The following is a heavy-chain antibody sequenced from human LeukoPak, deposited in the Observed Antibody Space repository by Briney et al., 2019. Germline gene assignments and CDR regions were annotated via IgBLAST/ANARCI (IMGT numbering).Heavy chain of an antibody. CDR2: ISSSSSYI. CDR3: ARDSYYDLWSGYGNWFDP. J-gene: IGHJ5*02. V-gene: IGHV3-21*01. D-gene: IGHD3-3*01. Sequence: GGSLRLSCAASGFTFSSYSMNWVRQAPGKGLEWVSSISSSSSYIYYADSVKGRFTISRDNAKNSLYLQMNSLRAEDTAVYYCARDSYYDLWSGYGNWFDPWGQGTLVTVSS. CDR1: GFTFSSYS.